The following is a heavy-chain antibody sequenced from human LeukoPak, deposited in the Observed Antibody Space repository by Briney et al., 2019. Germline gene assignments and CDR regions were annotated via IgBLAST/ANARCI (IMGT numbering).Heavy chain of an antibody. CDR2: IKQDGSEK. D-gene: IGHD1-1*01. J-gene: IGHJ4*02. V-gene: IGHV3-7*01. CDR1: GFTFSSYW. CDR3: AKDLSNWNDVTTPDY. Sequence: GGSLRLSCVASGFTFSSYWMTWVRQASGKGLEWVANIKQDGSEKYYGDSVKGRFTVSRDNSKNTLYLQMNSLRAEDTAVYYCAKDLSNWNDVTTPDYWGQGTLVTVSS.